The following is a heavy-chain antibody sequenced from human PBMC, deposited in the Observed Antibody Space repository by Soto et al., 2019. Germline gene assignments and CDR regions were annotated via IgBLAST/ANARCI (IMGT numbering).Heavy chain of an antibody. D-gene: IGHD2-2*02. V-gene: IGHV1-2*04. Sequence: GSVKVSCKASGYTFTGYYMHLVRQAPGQGLEWMGWINPNSGGTNYAQKFQGWVTMTRDTSISTAYMELSRLRSDDTAVYYCARGYCSSTSCYMEEYGMDVWGQGTTVTVSS. J-gene: IGHJ6*01. CDR2: INPNSGGT. CDR3: ARGYCSSTSCYMEEYGMDV. CDR1: GYTFTGYY.